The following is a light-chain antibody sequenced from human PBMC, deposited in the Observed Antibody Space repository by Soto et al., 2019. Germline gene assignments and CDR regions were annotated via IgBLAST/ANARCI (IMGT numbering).Light chain of an antibody. Sequence: QSVLTQPDSVSGSAGQSIAIPHPGSNRDVGEYKSVSWYQHHPGKVPKLVIFEVNNRPSGVSNRSSGSESGNTASLTISGLQAEDEADYYCSSYINTNTLVFGGGTKVTVL. CDR3: SSYINTNTLV. J-gene: IGLJ2*01. CDR1: NRDVGEYKS. V-gene: IGLV2-14*01. CDR2: EVN.